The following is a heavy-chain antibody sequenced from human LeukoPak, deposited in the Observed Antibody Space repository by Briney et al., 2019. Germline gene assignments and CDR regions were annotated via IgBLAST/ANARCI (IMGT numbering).Heavy chain of an antibody. V-gene: IGHV3-7*01. CDR2: IKQDGSEK. CDR3: ARDYGHDFWSGLDY. CDR1: GFTFSSYW. Sequence: GGSLRLSCAASGFTFSSYWMSWVRQAPGKGLEWVANIKQDGSEKYYVDSVKGRFTISRDNAKNSLYLQMNSLRAEDTAVYYCARDYGHDFWSGLDYWGQGTLVTVSS. D-gene: IGHD3-3*01. J-gene: IGHJ4*02.